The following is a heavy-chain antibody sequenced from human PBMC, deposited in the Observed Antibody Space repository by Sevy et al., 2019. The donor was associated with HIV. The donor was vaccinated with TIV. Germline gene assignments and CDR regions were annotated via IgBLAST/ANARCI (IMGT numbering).Heavy chain of an antibody. D-gene: IGHD6-13*01. CDR1: GFSFDDYA. CDR3: AKDNVGYSSGWYFYFDF. V-gene: IGHV3-9*01. CDR2: ITWISGSV. Sequence: GGSLRLSCAASGFSFDDYAMHWVRQRPGKGLEWVSGITWISGSVGYADSVKGRLTISRDNAKNSLYLQMSNLRPEDTALYYCAKDNVGYSSGWYFYFDFWGQGTLVTVSS. J-gene: IGHJ4*02.